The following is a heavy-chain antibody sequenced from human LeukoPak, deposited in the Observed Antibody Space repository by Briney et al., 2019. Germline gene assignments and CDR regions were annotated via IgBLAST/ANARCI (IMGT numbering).Heavy chain of an antibody. V-gene: IGHV3-48*04. D-gene: IGHD3-10*01. J-gene: IGHJ6*03. CDR3: ARAPEARWFGEPPDYYYYMDV. Sequence: PGGSLRLSCAASGITFSSYSMNWVRQAPGKGLEWVSYISSSGSTIYYADSVKGRFTISRDNAKNSLYLQMNSLRAEDTAVYYCARAPEARWFGEPPDYYYYMDVWGKGTTVTISS. CDR2: ISSSGSTI. CDR1: GITFSSYS.